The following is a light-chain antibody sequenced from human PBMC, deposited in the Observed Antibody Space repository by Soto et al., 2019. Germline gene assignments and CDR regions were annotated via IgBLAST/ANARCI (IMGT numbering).Light chain of an antibody. CDR3: QLYIKGLPWT. CDR2: GAS. V-gene: IGKV3-15*01. Sequence: EIVMTQSPATLSVSPGERATLSCRASQRVSSNLAWYQQKPGQAPRLLIYGASTRATGIPARFSGSGSGTESTLTISRVQSEDFAVYYRQLYIKGLPWTFDRGTNVEIE. J-gene: IGKJ1*01. CDR1: QRVSSN.